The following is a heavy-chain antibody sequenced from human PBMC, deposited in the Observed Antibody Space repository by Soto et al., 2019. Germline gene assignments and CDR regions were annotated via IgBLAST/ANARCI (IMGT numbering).Heavy chain of an antibody. D-gene: IGHD6-25*01. CDR2: IHPADSDT. CDR1: GYRFTTSW. V-gene: IGHV5-51*01. Sequence: PGESLKISCKGSGYRFTTSWIAWVRQMPGKGLEWMGIIHPADSDTTYSPSFQGQVTISADMSISTAYLRWRSLKASDTAIYYCARRISGRSAADYFDPWGQGTLVTVSS. CDR3: ARRISGRSAADYFDP. J-gene: IGHJ5*02.